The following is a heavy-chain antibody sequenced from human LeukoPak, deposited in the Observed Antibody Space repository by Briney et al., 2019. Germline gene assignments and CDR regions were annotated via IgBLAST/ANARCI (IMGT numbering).Heavy chain of an antibody. CDR3: ARHGYYGSGKYFDY. Sequence: SETLSLTCTVSGGSISSSSYYWGWIRQPPGKGLEWIGSIYYSGSTYYNPSLESRVTISVDTSKNQFSLKLTSVTAADTAVYYCARHGYYGSGKYFDYWGQGTLVTVSS. V-gene: IGHV4-39*01. D-gene: IGHD3-10*01. CDR2: IYYSGST. J-gene: IGHJ4*02. CDR1: GGSISSSSYY.